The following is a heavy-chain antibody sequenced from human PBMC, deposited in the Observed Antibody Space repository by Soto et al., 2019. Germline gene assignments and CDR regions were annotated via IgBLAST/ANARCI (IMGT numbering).Heavy chain of an antibody. CDR1: GGAVSNSNYY. V-gene: IGHV4-39*01. D-gene: IGHD2-8*01. CDR3: VGHRTSVLTQAYFDY. J-gene: IGHJ4*02. Sequence: PSETLSLTCTVSGGAVSNSNYYWGWICQSPGKGLEWIWSVYYRGRSYSKSSVKSRVTISVDTSKNQFSLNLNSVTASDTAVYFCVGHRTSVLTQAYFDYWGPGALVTVSS. CDR2: VYYRGRS.